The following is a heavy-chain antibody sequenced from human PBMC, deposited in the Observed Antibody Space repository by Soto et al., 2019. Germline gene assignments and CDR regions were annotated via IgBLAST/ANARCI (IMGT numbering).Heavy chain of an antibody. V-gene: IGHV1-18*04. CDR3: ARDPYVWGSYRTFDY. CDR2: ISAYNGNT. CDR1: GYTFTSYG. D-gene: IGHD3-16*02. J-gene: IGHJ4*02. Sequence: ASVKVSCKASGYTFTSYGISWVRQAPGQGLEWMGWISAYNGNTNYARKLQGRVTMTTDTSTSTAYMELRSLRSDDTAVYYCARDPYVWGSYRTFDYWGQGTLVTVSS.